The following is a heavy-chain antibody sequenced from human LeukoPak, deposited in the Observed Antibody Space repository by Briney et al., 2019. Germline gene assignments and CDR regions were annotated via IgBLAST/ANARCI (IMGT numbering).Heavy chain of an antibody. CDR2: IDSDGSST. V-gene: IGHV3-74*01. Sequence: GGSLRLSCAASGFTFSSYWMHWVRQAPGEGLVWVSRIDSDGSSTSYADSVKGRFTISRDNSKNTLYLQMNSLRAEDTAVYYCAIDIVVVPAAIRFDYWGQGTLVTVSS. D-gene: IGHD2-2*02. J-gene: IGHJ4*02. CDR1: GFTFSSYW. CDR3: AIDIVVVPAAIRFDY.